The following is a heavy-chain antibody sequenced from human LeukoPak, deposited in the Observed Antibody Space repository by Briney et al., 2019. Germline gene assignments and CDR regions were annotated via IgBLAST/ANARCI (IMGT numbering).Heavy chain of an antibody. J-gene: IGHJ4*02. CDR1: GITLSNYG. V-gene: IGHV3-23*01. CDR2: MSASGAST. D-gene: IGHD6-19*01. CDR3: AKTTAGNSSGRYPGWPVDY. Sequence: GGSLRLSCAVSGITLSNYGMSWVRQAPGKGLEWVAGMSASGASTNYADSVKGRFTISRDNAKNTLYLQMNSLRAEDTAVYYCAKTTAGNSSGRYPGWPVDYWGQGTLVTVSS.